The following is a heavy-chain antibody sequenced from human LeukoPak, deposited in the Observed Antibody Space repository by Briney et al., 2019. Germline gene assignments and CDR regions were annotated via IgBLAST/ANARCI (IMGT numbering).Heavy chain of an antibody. J-gene: IGHJ4*02. D-gene: IGHD6-6*01. CDR3: ASLVGSIAATTFGY. CDR1: GGTFSSYA. CDR2: IIPIFGIA. V-gene: IGHV1-69*04. Sequence: SVKVSCKASGGTFSSYAISWVRQAPGQGLEWMGRIIPIFGIANYAQKFQGRVTITADKSTSTAYMELSSLRSEDTAVYYCASLVGSIAATTFGYWGQGTLVTVSS.